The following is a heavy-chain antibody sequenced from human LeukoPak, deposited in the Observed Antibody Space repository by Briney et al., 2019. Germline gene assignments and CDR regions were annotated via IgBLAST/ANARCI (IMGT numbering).Heavy chain of an antibody. D-gene: IGHD6-19*01. CDR1: GYTFTGYY. V-gene: IGHV1-2*02. J-gene: IGHJ4*02. Sequence: ASVKVSCKASGYTFTGYYMHWVRQAPGQGLEWMGWINPNSGGTNYAQKFQGRVTMTGDTSISTAYMELSRLRSDDTAVYYCARLGYSSGWYGFGCDYWGQGTLVTVSS. CDR2: INPNSGGT. CDR3: ARLGYSSGWYGFGCDY.